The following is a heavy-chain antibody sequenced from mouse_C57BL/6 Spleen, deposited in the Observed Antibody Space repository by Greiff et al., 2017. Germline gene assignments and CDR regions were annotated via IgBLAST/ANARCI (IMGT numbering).Heavy chain of an antibody. D-gene: IGHD2-2*01. J-gene: IGHJ3*01. CDR2: ISYDGSN. CDR3: ARDRYYYGNDDWFAY. CDR1: GYSFTSGYY. V-gene: IGHV3-6*01. Sequence: DVQLQESGPGLVKPSQSLSLTCSVTGYSFTSGYYWYWIRQFPGNKLEWLGYISYDGSNNYNPSLKNRISITRDTSKNQFFLKLNSVTTEDTATYYCARDRYYYGNDDWFAYWGQGTLVTVSA.